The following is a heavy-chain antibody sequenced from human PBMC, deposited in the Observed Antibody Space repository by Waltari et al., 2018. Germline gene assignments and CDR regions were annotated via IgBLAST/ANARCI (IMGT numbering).Heavy chain of an antibody. CDR2: SNPSGGST. J-gene: IGHJ2*01. Sequence: QVQLVQSGAEVKKPGASVKVSCKASGYTFTSYYMHWVRQAPGQGLEWMGISNPSGGSTSYAQKFQGRVTMTRDTSTSTVYMELSSLRSEDTAVYYCARDGGYCSGGSCYPDWYFDLWGRGTLVTVSS. D-gene: IGHD2-15*01. CDR1: GYTFTSYY. V-gene: IGHV1-46*01. CDR3: ARDGGYCSGGSCYPDWYFDL.